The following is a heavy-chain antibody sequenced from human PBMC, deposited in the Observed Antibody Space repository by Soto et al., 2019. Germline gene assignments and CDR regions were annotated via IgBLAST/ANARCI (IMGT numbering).Heavy chain of an antibody. Sequence: QVQLQQWGAGLLKPSETLSLTCAVYGGSFSGYYWSWIRQPPGKGLEWIGEINHSGSTNYNPSLKSRVTRAVDTSKNQFSLKLSSVTAADTAVYYCARCSVWLVRLFDYWGQGTLVTVSS. CDR2: INHSGST. CDR1: GGSFSGYY. V-gene: IGHV4-34*01. CDR3: ARCSVWLVRLFDY. J-gene: IGHJ4*02. D-gene: IGHD6-19*01.